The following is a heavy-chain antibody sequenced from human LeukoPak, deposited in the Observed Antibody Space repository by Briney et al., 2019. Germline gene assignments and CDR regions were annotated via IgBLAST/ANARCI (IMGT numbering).Heavy chain of an antibody. J-gene: IGHJ4*02. Sequence: ASVKVSCKASGYTFIDYYMHWVRQAPGQGLEWMGWINPKSGGTSYAQRFQGRVTMTKDTSISTAYMELSSLRPDDTAAYYCARDPRIIAVAGPYHFDHWGQGTLVTVPS. CDR3: ARDPRIIAVAGPYHFDH. D-gene: IGHD6-19*01. CDR1: GYTFIDYY. CDR2: INPKSGGT. V-gene: IGHV1-2*02.